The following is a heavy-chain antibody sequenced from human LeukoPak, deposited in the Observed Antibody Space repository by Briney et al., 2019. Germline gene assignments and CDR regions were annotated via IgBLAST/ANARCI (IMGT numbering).Heavy chain of an antibody. D-gene: IGHD2-21*02. V-gene: IGHV1-8*02. Sequence: ASVKVSCKASGYTFTSYGISWVRQATGQGLEWMGWMNPNSGNTGYAQKFQGRVTMTRNTSISTAYMELSSLRSEDTAVYYCARRVTAHTSYDDYWGQGTLVTVSS. CDR1: GYTFTSYG. CDR3: ARRVTAHTSYDDY. CDR2: MNPNSGNT. J-gene: IGHJ4*02.